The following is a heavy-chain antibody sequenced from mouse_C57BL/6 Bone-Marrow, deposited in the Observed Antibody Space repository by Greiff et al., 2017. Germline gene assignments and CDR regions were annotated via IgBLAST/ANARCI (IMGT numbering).Heavy chain of an antibody. D-gene: IGHD2-13*01. CDR3: ARRVRGNWYFAV. CDR1: GYTFTNYW. J-gene: IGHJ1*03. V-gene: IGHV1-63*01. Sequence: QVQLKESGAELIRPGTSVKMSCKATGYTFTNYWIGWAKQRPGHGLEWIGDIYPGGGYTNYNEKFKGKATLTADKSSSTAYMQFSSLTSEDSAIYYCARRVRGNWYFAVWGTGTTVTVSS. CDR2: IYPGGGYT.